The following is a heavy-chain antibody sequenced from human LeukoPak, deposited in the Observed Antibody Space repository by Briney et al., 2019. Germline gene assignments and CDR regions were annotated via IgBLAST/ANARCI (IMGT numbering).Heavy chain of an antibody. CDR2: IYSGGST. J-gene: IGHJ6*03. V-gene: IGHV3-53*01. CDR3: ATSSSWSNYYYYYMVV. Sequence: PGGSLRLSCAASGFTVSSNYMSWVRQAPGKGLEWVSVIYSGGSTYYADSVKGRFTISRDNSKNTLYLQMNSLRAEDTAVYYCATSSSWSNYYYYYMVVWRKGTTVTVSS. D-gene: IGHD6-13*01. CDR1: GFTVSSNY.